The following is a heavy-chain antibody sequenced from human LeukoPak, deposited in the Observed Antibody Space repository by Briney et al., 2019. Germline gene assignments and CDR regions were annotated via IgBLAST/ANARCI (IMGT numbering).Heavy chain of an antibody. D-gene: IGHD4-17*01. CDR1: GSTDNTNY. J-gene: IGHJ3*02. CDR2: IYSGDST. V-gene: IGHV3-53*01. CDR3: ARGGYGEYVQAFDI. Sequence: PGGSLRLSCASPGSTDNTNYISWVRQAPGKALEWVSVIYSGDSTYYADSVKGRFSLSRDNSKNTVYLQMNSLRAEDAAVYYCARGGYGEYVQAFDIWGQGTMVTVSS.